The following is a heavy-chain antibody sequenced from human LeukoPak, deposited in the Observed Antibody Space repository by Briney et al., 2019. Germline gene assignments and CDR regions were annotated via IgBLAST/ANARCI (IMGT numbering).Heavy chain of an antibody. CDR1: GWSFNDYY. V-gene: IGHV4-34*01. D-gene: IGHD2-2*01. CDR2: INARGDT. CDR3: ARGQVPAARGHNWFGP. J-gene: IGHJ5*02. Sequence: PSETLSLTCAVYGWSFNDYYWNWIRQPPGKGLEWIGEINARGDTNYNPSLKSRVTISVDTSKNQFSLRLTSMIAADTAVYYCARGQVPAARGHNWFGPWGQGTLVTVSS.